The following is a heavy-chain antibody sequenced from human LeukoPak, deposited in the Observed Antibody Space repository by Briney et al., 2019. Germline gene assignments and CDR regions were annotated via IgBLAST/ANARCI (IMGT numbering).Heavy chain of an antibody. Sequence: GASVKVSCKVSGYTLTELSMHWVRQAPGKGLEWMGGFDPEDGETIYAQKFQGRVTMTEDTSTDTAYMELSSLRAEDTAVYYCARGLRMPLLTVAATGLYDSWGQGTPVTVSS. D-gene: IGHD6-19*01. J-gene: IGHJ5*01. CDR3: ARGLRMPLLTVAATGLYDS. CDR2: FDPEDGET. V-gene: IGHV1-24*01. CDR1: GYTLTELS.